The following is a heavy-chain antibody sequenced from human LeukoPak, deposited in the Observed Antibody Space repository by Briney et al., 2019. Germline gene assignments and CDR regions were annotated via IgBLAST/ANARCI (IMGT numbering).Heavy chain of an antibody. CDR1: GFTFDDYA. CDR3: ARSQWLARKFDY. J-gene: IGHJ4*02. V-gene: IGHV3-9*03. Sequence: GGSLRLSCAASGFTFDDYAMHWVRQAPGKGLEWVSGISWNSGSIGHADSVKGRFTISRDNAKNSLYLQMNSLRAEDMALYYCARSQWLARKFDYWGQGTLVTVSS. D-gene: IGHD6-19*01. CDR2: ISWNSGSI.